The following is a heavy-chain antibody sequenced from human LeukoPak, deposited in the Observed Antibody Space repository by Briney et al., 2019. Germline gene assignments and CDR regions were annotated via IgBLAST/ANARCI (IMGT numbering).Heavy chain of an antibody. Sequence: PGGSLRLSCAASGFTFSTFWMTWVRQAPGKGLEWVANTRQDGAEKYYVDSVKGRFTISRDNAKNSLYLQMNSLRAEDTAVYYCAKVAIPYSSGWYLNYWGQGTLVTVSS. CDR2: TRQDGAEK. D-gene: IGHD6-19*01. V-gene: IGHV3-7*01. J-gene: IGHJ4*02. CDR3: AKVAIPYSSGWYLNY. CDR1: GFTFSTFW.